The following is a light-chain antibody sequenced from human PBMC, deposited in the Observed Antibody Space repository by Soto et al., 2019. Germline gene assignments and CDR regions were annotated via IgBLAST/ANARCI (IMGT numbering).Light chain of an antibody. Sequence: QSALTQPASVSGSPGQSITISCTEASSDIDGYNYVSWYQQHPVKAPKLIIYDVTNRPSGVSNRFSGSKSGNTASLTISGLQAEDEADYYCRSYTSSSTYVFGTGTKLTVL. CDR1: SSDIDGYNY. CDR2: DVT. V-gene: IGLV2-14*01. J-gene: IGLJ1*01. CDR3: RSYTSSSTYV.